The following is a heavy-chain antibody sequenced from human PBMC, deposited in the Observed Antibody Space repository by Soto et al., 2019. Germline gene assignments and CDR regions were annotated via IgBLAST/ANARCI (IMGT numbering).Heavy chain of an antibody. CDR1: GFTFTSSA. CDR3: AATRGLWFGESHNWFDP. CDR2: IVVGSGNT. Sequence: GASVKVSCKASGFTFTSSAVQWVRQARGQRLEWIGWIVVGSGNTNYAQKFQERVTITRDMSTSTAYMELSSLRSEDTAVYYCAATRGLWFGESHNWFDPWGQGTLVTVSS. V-gene: IGHV1-58*01. J-gene: IGHJ5*02. D-gene: IGHD3-10*01.